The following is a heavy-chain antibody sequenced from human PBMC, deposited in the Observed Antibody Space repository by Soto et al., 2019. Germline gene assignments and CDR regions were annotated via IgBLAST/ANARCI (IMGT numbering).Heavy chain of an antibody. CDR3: ARGGGDMIRGVTGKRTWLDP. CDR2: INRSGSS. D-gene: IGHD3-10*01. V-gene: IGHV4-34*01. J-gene: IGHJ5*02. Sequence: QVQLQQWGEGLLKPSETLSLTCAVYGGSFSSYYWNWIRQSPGKGLEWIGEINRSGSSKYNPSLKSLVTIAVDSSKNQFSLKLTSVTAADTAVVDCARGGGDMIRGVTGKRTWLDPWGQGTLVTVSS. CDR1: GGSFSSYY.